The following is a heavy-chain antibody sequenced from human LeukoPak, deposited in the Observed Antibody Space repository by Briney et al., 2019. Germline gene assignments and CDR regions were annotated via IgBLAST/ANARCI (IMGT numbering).Heavy chain of an antibody. J-gene: IGHJ4*02. CDR2: ISSSSSYI. CDR1: GFTFSSYS. D-gene: IGHD6-19*01. V-gene: IGHV3-21*01. CDR3: AREDPPLDIAVAGTPFDY. Sequence: NPGGSLRLSCAASGFTFSSYSMNWVRQAPGKGLEWVSSISSSSSYIYYADSVKGRFTISRDNAKNSLYLQMNSLRAEDTAVYYCAREDPPLDIAVAGTPFDYWGQGTLVTVSS.